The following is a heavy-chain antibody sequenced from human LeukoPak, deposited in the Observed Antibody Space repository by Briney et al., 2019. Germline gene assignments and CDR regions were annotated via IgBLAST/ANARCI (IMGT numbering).Heavy chain of an antibody. CDR3: ASEWSGGY. D-gene: IGHD3-3*01. J-gene: IGHJ4*02. CDR2: ISGDGGST. CDR1: GFTFDDYA. V-gene: IGHV3-43*02. Sequence: PGGSLRLSCAASGFTFDDYAIHWVRHAPGKGLEWVSLISGDGGSTYYADSVKGRFTISRDNSKNSLYLQMNSLRTEDTALYYCASEWSGGYWGQGTLVTVSS.